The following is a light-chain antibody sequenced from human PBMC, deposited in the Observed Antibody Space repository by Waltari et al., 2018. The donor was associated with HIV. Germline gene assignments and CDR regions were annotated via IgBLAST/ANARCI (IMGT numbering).Light chain of an antibody. CDR3: QSYDRSLSGYVV. J-gene: IGLJ2*01. V-gene: IGLV1-40*01. CDR2: GKS. Sequence: QSLLTQPPSVSGAPGQRVTISCTGSSSNIGAGFDVHWYQQLPGTVPKLLIYGKSNRPLGVPHRFSGSKSGTSASLAITGLQAEDEADYYCQSYDRSLSGYVVFGGGTKLTVL. CDR1: SSNIGAGFD.